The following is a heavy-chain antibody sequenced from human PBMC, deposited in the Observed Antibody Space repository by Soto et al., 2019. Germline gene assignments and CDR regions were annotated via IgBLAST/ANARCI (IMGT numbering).Heavy chain of an antibody. V-gene: IGHV3-73*01. CDR3: TRGDFGVVPYGMDV. Sequence: PGGSLRLSCAASGFTFSGSAMHWVRQASGKGLGWVGRIRSKANSYATAYAASVKGRFTISRDDSKNTAYLQMNRLKTEATAVYYCTRGDFGVVPYGMDVWGQGTTVTVSS. CDR2: IRSKANSYAT. D-gene: IGHD3-3*01. J-gene: IGHJ6*02. CDR1: GFTFSGSA.